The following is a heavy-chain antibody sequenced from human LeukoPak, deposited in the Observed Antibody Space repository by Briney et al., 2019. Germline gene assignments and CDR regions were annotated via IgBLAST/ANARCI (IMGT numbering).Heavy chain of an antibody. V-gene: IGHV3-23*01. CDR3: AKHGFGVFEGY. D-gene: IGHD3-10*01. CDR2: ISGSGGST. CDR1: GFTFSGYA. Sequence: GGSLRLSCAASGFTFSGYAMSWVRQAPGKGLQWVSGISGSGGSTYYADSVKGRFTISRDNSKNTLYLQMNSLRAEDTAVYYCAKHGFGVFEGYWGQGTLVTVSS. J-gene: IGHJ4*02.